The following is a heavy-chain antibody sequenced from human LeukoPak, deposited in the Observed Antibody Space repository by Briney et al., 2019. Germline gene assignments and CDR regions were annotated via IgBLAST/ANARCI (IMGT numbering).Heavy chain of an antibody. CDR1: GFTFSSNW. Sequence: GGSLRLSCAASGFTFSSNWMHWVRQGPGKGLVWVSRINSDGSSTRYADSVKGRFTISRDNAKNTLYLQMNSLRAEDTAVYYCAKDAYDIPAFFDYWGQGTLVTVSS. D-gene: IGHD3-9*01. CDR3: AKDAYDIPAFFDY. J-gene: IGHJ4*02. V-gene: IGHV3-74*01. CDR2: INSDGSST.